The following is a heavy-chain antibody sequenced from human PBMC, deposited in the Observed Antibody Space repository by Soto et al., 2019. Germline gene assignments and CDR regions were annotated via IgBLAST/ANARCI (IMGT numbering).Heavy chain of an antibody. J-gene: IGHJ4*02. CDR3: ARALTGTIHPHYLDD. CDR1: GYSFTDYW. V-gene: IGHV5-51*01. Sequence: GESLKISCRGSGYSFTDYWIGWVRHMPGKVLEWMGIIYPGDSDTRYSPSFQGQVTISADNSISAAYLQWSSLRASDTAMYYCARALTGTIHPHYLDDWGQGXLVTVYS. D-gene: IGHD1-7*01. CDR2: IYPGDSDT.